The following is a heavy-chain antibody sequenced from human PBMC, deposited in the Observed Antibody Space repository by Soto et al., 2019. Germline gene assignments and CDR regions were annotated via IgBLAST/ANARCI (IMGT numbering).Heavy chain of an antibody. J-gene: IGHJ4*02. CDR2: IYPGDSGT. CDR3: ARRYYDFWSGYYSFDY. D-gene: IGHD3-3*01. Sequence: GESLKISCKGSGYSFTSYWIGWVRQMPGKGLEWMGIIYPGDSGTRYSPSFQGQVTISADKSISTAYLQWSSLKASDTAMYYCARRYYDFWSGYYSFDYWGQGTLVTVSS. V-gene: IGHV5-51*01. CDR1: GYSFTSYW.